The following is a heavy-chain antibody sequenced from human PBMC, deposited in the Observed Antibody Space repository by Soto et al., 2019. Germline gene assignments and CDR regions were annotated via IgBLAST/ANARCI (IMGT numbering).Heavy chain of an antibody. D-gene: IGHD3-9*01. J-gene: IGHJ4*02. V-gene: IGHV3-7*01. CDR3: ARTNTLTGYYAYYFDY. CDR2: IKQDGSEK. Sequence: GGSLRLSCAASGFTFSSYWMSWVRQAPGKGLEWVANIKQDGSEKYYVDSVKGRFTISRDNAKNSLYLQMNSLRAEDTAVYYCARTNTLTGYYAYYFDYWGQGTLVTVSS. CDR1: GFTFSSYW.